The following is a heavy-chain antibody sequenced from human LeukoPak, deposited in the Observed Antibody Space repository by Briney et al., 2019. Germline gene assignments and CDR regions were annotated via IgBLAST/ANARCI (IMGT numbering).Heavy chain of an antibody. CDR1: GFTFSSYG. Sequence: PGGSLRLSCAASGFTFSSYGMHWVRQAPGKGLEWVAVIWYDGSNKYYADSVKGRFTISRDNSKNTLYLQMNSLRAEDTAVYYCARGIAAAGHSSGMDVWGQGTTVTVSS. J-gene: IGHJ6*02. V-gene: IGHV3-33*01. CDR2: IWYDGSNK. D-gene: IGHD6-13*01. CDR3: ARGIAAAGHSSGMDV.